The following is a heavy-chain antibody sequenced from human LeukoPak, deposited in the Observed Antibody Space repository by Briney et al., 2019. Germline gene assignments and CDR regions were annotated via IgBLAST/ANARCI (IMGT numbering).Heavy chain of an antibody. V-gene: IGHV3-21*04. CDR3: AKIISRAAAGPPVG. CDR2: IDFTSRYI. J-gene: IGHJ4*02. CDR1: GFTFSSYS. D-gene: IGHD6-13*01. Sequence: GGSLRLSCAASGFTFSSYSMNWVRQAPGKGLEWVSSIDFTSRYIYNADSVKGRFTISRDNSKNTLYLQMNSLRAEDTAVYYCAKIISRAAAGPPVGWGQGTLVTVSS.